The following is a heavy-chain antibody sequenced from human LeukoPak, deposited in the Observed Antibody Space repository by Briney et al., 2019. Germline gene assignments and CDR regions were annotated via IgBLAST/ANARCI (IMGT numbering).Heavy chain of an antibody. CDR3: ARDRGIETQYYYYGMDV. CDR2: ISYDGSNK. D-gene: IGHD3-10*01. J-gene: IGHJ6*02. CDR1: GFTFSSYA. V-gene: IGHV3-30-3*01. Sequence: GGSLRLSCAASGFTFSSYAMHWVRQAPGKGLERVAVISYDGSNKYYADSVKGRFTISRDNSKNTLYLQMNSLRAEDTAVYYCARDRGIETQYYYYGMDVWGQGTTVTVSS.